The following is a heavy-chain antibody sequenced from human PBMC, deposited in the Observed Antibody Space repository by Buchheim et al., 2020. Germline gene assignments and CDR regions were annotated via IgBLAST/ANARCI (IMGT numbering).Heavy chain of an antibody. J-gene: IGHJ4*02. Sequence: EVQLVESGGGLVKPGDSLRLSCAASGFTFSPYWMDWVRQAPGKGLVWVSQINNDGSATRYAESVKGRFTISRDNAKNTLYLQMNSLRAEDTAVYYCVRDNHYKIDYWGQGAL. CDR1: GFTFSPYW. CDR3: VRDNHYKIDY. CDR2: INNDGSAT. V-gene: IGHV3-74*01. D-gene: IGHD4-11*01.